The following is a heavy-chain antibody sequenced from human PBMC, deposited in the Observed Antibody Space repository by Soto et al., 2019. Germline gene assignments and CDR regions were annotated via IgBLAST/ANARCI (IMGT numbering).Heavy chain of an antibody. D-gene: IGHD2-15*01. J-gene: IGHJ4*02. CDR3: ARVRSPIGYCSGGSCYSSLDY. CDR2: ISSSSSYI. Sequence: EVQLVESGGGLVKPGGSLRLSRAASGFTFSSYSMNWVRQAPGKGLEWVSSISSSSSYIYYADSVKGRFTISRDNAKNSLYLQMNSLRAEDTAVYYCARVRSPIGYCSGGSCYSSLDYWGQGTLVTVSS. V-gene: IGHV3-21*01. CDR1: GFTFSSYS.